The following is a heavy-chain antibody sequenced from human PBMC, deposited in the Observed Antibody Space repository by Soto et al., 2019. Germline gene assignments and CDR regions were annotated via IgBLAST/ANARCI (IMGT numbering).Heavy chain of an antibody. Sequence: GESLKISCMGSGYSFAGYWVGWVRQMPGKGLEWMGIIYPGDSDTRYSPSFQGQVTISADKSISTAYLQWSSLRAEDTAVYYCAKGEVRGILPSYFDYWGLGTLVTVSS. CDR2: IYPGDSDT. V-gene: IGHV5-51*01. CDR1: GYSFAGYW. J-gene: IGHJ4*02. CDR3: AKGEVRGILPSYFDY. D-gene: IGHD3-10*01.